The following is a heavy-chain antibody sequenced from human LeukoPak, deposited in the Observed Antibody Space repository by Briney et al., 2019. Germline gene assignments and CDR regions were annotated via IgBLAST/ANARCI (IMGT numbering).Heavy chain of an antibody. CDR2: ISYDGSNK. CDR1: GVTFSSYA. V-gene: IGHV3-30*04. J-gene: IGHJ4*02. CDR3: ARDQY. Sequence: PGRSLRLSCAASGVTFSSYAMHWVRQAPGKGLEWVAVISYDGSNKYYADSVKGRFTISRDNSKNTLYLQMNSLRAEDTAVYYCARDQYWGQGTLVTVSS.